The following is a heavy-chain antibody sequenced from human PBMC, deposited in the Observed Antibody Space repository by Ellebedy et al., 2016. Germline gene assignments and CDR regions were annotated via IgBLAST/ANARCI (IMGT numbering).Heavy chain of an antibody. Sequence: GGSLRLSXTASGFTFSNYVMSWVRQAPGKGLKWVSGISRTDDSTYYADSVKGRFTISRDDPKSTLYLQMNNLRAEDTAVYYCVKDRDDAGDFVFDSWGQGTLVTVSS. J-gene: IGHJ4*02. D-gene: IGHD4-17*01. CDR1: GFTFSNYV. V-gene: IGHV3-23*01. CDR3: VKDRDDAGDFVFDS. CDR2: ISRTDDST.